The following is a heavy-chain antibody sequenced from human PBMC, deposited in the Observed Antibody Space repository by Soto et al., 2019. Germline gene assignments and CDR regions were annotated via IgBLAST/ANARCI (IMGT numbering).Heavy chain of an antibody. J-gene: IGHJ6*02. CDR3: ARDYYDSSGYYYYYIMDV. D-gene: IGHD3-22*01. V-gene: IGHV1-18*01. Sequence: QVQPVQSGAEVKKPGASVKVSCKASGYTLTTYGISWVRQAPGQGLEWMGCISAYNGNTNYAQKLQGRVTMTTDTSTSTAYMELRSLRSDDTAVYYCARDYYDSSGYYYYYIMDVWGQGTTVTVSS. CDR1: GYTLTTYG. CDR2: ISAYNGNT.